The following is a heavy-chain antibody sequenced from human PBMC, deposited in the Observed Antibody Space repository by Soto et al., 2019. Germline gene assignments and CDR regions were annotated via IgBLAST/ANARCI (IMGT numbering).Heavy chain of an antibody. J-gene: IGHJ4*02. V-gene: IGHV3-30*18. CDR3: AKDRGALRWSEEHYYFDY. CDR1: GFTFSSYG. Sequence: PXVSLRLSCAASGFTFSSYGMHWVRQAAGKGLEWVAVISYDGRNKNYADAVRGRFTISRDNSKNTLYLETNSLRAEDTAVYYCAKDRGALRWSEEHYYFDYWGQGTLVTVSS. D-gene: IGHD2-15*01. CDR2: ISYDGRNK.